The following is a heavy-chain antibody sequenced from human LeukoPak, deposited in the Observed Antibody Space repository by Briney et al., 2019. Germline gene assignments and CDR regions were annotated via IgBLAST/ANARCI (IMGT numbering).Heavy chain of an antibody. Sequence: GGSLRLSCAASGFSFSIYDMHWVRQAPGKGLEWVAFIRYDGSNKYYADSVKGRFTISRDNSKNTLYLQMNSLRAEDTAVYYCAKDRGKVGYYYMDVWGKGTTVTVSS. CDR1: GFSFSIYD. CDR2: IRYDGSNK. J-gene: IGHJ6*03. CDR3: AKDRGKVGYYYMDV. V-gene: IGHV3-30*02. D-gene: IGHD3-10*01.